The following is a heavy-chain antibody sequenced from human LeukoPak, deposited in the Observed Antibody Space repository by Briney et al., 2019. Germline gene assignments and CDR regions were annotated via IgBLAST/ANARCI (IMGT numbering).Heavy chain of an antibody. J-gene: IGHJ3*02. V-gene: IGHV4-4*07. CDR3: VSQVVPAAIPDAFDI. CDR1: GGSISGYY. D-gene: IGHD2-2*01. Sequence: SETLSLTCSVSGGSISGYYWTWIRQPAGKGLEWIGRVYTSGSTHYNPSLKTRLTMSVDTSKNQFSLKLSSVTAADTALYYCVSQVVPAAIPDAFDIWGRGTMVSVSS. CDR2: VYTSGST.